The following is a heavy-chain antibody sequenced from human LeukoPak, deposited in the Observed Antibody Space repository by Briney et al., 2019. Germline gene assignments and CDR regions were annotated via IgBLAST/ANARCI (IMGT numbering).Heavy chain of an antibody. D-gene: IGHD3-22*01. V-gene: IGHV3-30*03. Sequence: GGSLRLSCVASGFTFGKYWMSWVRQAPGKGLEWVAVISYDGSNKYYADSVKGRFTISRDNSKNTLYLQMNSLRAEDTAVYYCARAPMMDSSGYAYWGQGTLVTVSS. CDR3: ARAPMMDSSGYAY. CDR2: ISYDGSNK. CDR1: GFTFGKYW. J-gene: IGHJ4*02.